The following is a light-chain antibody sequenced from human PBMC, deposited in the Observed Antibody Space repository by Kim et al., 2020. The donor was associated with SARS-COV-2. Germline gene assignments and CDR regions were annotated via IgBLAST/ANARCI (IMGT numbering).Light chain of an antibody. Sequence: QSSTISCTGTSIDVGGYKYVSWYQQHPGKAPKLVIYEVSNRPSGVSNRFSGSKSGNTASLTISGLQAEDEADYYCSSYIRGSTNYVFGTGTKVTVL. V-gene: IGLV2-14*01. CDR3: SSYIRGSTNYV. CDR1: SIDVGGYKY. J-gene: IGLJ1*01. CDR2: EVS.